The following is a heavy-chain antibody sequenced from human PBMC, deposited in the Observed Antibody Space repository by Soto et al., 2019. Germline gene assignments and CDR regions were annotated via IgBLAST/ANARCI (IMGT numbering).Heavy chain of an antibody. CDR1: GGTFSSYA. J-gene: IGHJ3*02. V-gene: IGHV1-69*13. D-gene: IGHD2-2*01. CDR2: IIPIFGTA. CDR3: ARDRMKVPAASDAFDI. Sequence: GASVKVSCKASGGTFSSYAISWVRQAPGQGLEWMGGIIPIFGTANYAQKFQGRVTITADESTSTAYMELSSLRSEDTAVYYCARDRMKVPAASDAFDIWGQGTMVTVSS.